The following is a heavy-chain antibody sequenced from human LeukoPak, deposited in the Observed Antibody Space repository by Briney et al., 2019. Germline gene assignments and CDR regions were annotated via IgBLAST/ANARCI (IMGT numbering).Heavy chain of an antibody. V-gene: IGHV3-23*01. J-gene: IGHJ3*02. CDR3: AKTSISMKVVVITRGFAFDI. CDR2: ISGSGGYT. Sequence: QPGGSLRLSCAASGFTFNTYAMSWVRQAPGKGLEWVSGISGSGGYTYYADSVKGRFTISRDNPKNTLYLQMNSLRAEDTAVYYCAKTSISMKVVVITRGFAFDIWGQGTMVTVSS. D-gene: IGHD3-22*01. CDR1: GFTFNTYA.